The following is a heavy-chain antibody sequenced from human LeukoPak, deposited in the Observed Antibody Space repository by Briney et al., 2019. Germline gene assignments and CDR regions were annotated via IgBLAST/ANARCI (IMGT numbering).Heavy chain of an antibody. Sequence: GGSLRLSCAASGFTFSSYGMHWVRQAPGKGLEWVAVISYDGSNRYYADSVKGRFTISRDNSKNTLYLQMNRLRAEDTAVYYCAKAGLLWFGELTHFDYWGQGTPVTVSS. J-gene: IGHJ4*02. V-gene: IGHV3-30*18. CDR2: ISYDGSNR. CDR1: GFTFSSYG. CDR3: AKAGLLWFGELTHFDY. D-gene: IGHD3-10*01.